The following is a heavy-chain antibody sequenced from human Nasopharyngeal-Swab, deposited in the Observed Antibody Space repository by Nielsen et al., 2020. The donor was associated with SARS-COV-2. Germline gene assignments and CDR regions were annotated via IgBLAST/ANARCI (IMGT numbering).Heavy chain of an antibody. CDR3: ASAPSIAVAAGYGMDV. CDR1: GFTFSSYA. V-gene: IGHV3-23*01. Sequence: GESLKISCAASGFTFSSYAMSWVRQAPGKGLEWVSAISGSGGSTYYADSVKGRFTISRDNSKNTLYLQMNSLRAEDTAVYYCASAPSIAVAAGYGMDVWGQGTTVTVSS. D-gene: IGHD6-19*01. CDR2: ISGSGGST. J-gene: IGHJ6*02.